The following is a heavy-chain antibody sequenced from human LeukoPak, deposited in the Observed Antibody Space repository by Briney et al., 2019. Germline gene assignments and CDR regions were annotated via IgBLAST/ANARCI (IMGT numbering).Heavy chain of an antibody. CDR3: ARGDTLSDLNAFDI. V-gene: IGHV3-48*02. D-gene: IGHD2/OR15-2a*01. CDR1: GFTFSSNA. Sequence: PGGSLRLSCAASGFTFSSNAMTWVRQAPGKGLEWLSCITETSTTYYIDSVEGRFTISRDNVKNSLYLQMNSLRDEDTAVYYCARGDTLSDLNAFDIWGQGTVVTVSS. CDR2: ITETSTT. J-gene: IGHJ3*02.